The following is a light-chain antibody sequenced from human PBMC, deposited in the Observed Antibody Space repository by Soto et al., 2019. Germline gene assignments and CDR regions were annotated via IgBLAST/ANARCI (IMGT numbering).Light chain of an antibody. V-gene: IGLV2-14*03. CDR2: DVS. CDR1: SGDVGAYNY. CDR3: SSYTTSSTRV. Sequence: QSALTQPASVSGSPGQSITISCTGTSGDVGAYNYVSWYQQHPGKAPKVMIYDVSNRPSGVSNRFSGSKSGNTASLTISGLQAEDEADYYCSSYTTSSTRVFGGGTKVTVL. J-gene: IGLJ2*01.